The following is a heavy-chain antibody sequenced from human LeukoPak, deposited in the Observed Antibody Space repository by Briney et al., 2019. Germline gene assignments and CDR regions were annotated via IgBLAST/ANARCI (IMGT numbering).Heavy chain of an antibody. D-gene: IGHD1-26*01. CDR2: IYHSGST. V-gene: IGHV4-38-2*02. J-gene: IGHJ4*02. Sequence: SETLSLTCTVSGYSIGSGYYWGWIRQPPGKGLEWIGSIYHSGSTYYNPSLKSRVTISVDTSKNQFSLKLSSVTAADTAVYYCARYIVGATGAYYFDYWGQGTLVTVSS. CDR3: ARYIVGATGAYYFDY. CDR1: GYSIGSGYY.